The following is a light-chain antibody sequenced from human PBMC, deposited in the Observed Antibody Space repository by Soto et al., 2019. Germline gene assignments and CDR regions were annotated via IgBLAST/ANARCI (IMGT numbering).Light chain of an antibody. J-gene: IGLJ3*02. Sequence: QSVLTQPPSVSGAPGQKVTISCTRSSSNIGAAYDVHWYQHLPGTAPKLLIYGNNNRPSGVPDRFSGSKSGSSASLAITGLHAEAEADYYCQSYDSSLSGWVFGGGTNLTVL. V-gene: IGLV1-40*01. CDR2: GNN. CDR3: QSYDSSLSGWV. CDR1: SSNIGAAYD.